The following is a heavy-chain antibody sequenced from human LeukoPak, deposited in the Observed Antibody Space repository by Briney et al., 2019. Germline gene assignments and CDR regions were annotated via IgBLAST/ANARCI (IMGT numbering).Heavy chain of an antibody. Sequence: TSETLSLTCTVSGYSISSGYYWGWIRQPPGKGLEWIGSIYHSGSTYYNPSLKSRVTISVDTSKNQFSLKLSSVTAADTAVYYCAREGGYCSGGSCFAPNTNWFDPWGQGTLVTVSS. CDR1: GYSISSGYY. D-gene: IGHD2-15*01. V-gene: IGHV4-38-2*02. J-gene: IGHJ5*02. CDR2: IYHSGST. CDR3: AREGGYCSGGSCFAPNTNWFDP.